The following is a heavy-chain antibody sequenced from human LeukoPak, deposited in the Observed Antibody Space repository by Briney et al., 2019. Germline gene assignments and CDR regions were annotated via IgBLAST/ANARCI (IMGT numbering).Heavy chain of an antibody. CDR2: INDDGSST. Sequence: TGGSLRLSCAASGFTFSSYAMNWVRQAPGKGLVWVSRINDDGSSTTYADSVKGRFTIPRDNAKNTLYLQMNSLRAEDTAVYYCAREGRDYGGNPFDYWGQGTLVTVSS. D-gene: IGHD4-23*01. J-gene: IGHJ4*02. CDR1: GFTFSSYA. CDR3: AREGRDYGGNPFDY. V-gene: IGHV3-74*01.